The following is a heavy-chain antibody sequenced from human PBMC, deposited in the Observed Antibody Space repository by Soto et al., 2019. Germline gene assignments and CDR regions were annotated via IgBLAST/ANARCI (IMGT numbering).Heavy chain of an antibody. CDR1: GYTFTSYA. D-gene: IGHD2-21*02. Sequence: QVQLVQSGAEEKKPGASVKVSCKASGYTFTSYAMHWVRQAPGQRLEWMGWINAGNGNTKYSQKFQGRVTITRDTSPSTAYTELSSLRSAATAVYYCARAWVVVTAPDYWGQGTLVTVSS. V-gene: IGHV1-3*05. CDR2: INAGNGNT. CDR3: ARAWVVVTAPDY. J-gene: IGHJ4*02.